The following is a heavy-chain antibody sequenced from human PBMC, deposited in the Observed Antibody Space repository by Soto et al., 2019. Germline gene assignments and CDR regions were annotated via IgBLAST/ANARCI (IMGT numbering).Heavy chain of an antibody. Sequence: QVQLVQSGAEVMRPGASVKVSCKASGYTFTSYAVHLVRQAPGQGLEWMGWINAANGNTEYFERFRGRVTINRDISASTVHMELTGLKSEDTAVYYCARRFMSAGWLDPWCQGTLVTVSS. V-gene: IGHV1-3*01. CDR2: INAANGNT. D-gene: IGHD3-10*01. CDR3: ARRFMSAGWLDP. J-gene: IGHJ5*02. CDR1: GYTFTSYA.